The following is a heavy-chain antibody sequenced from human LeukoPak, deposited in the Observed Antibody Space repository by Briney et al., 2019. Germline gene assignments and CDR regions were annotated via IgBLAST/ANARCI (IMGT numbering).Heavy chain of an antibody. CDR3: AGSIAAHYYGMDV. D-gene: IGHD6-6*01. J-gene: IGHJ6*02. CDR1: GGSFSGYY. V-gene: IGHV4-34*01. Sequence: SETLSLTCAVYGGSFSGYYWSWIRQPPGKGLEWIGEINHSGSTNYNPSLKSRVTISVDTSKNQFPLKLSSVTAADTAVYYCAGSIAAHYYGMDVWGQGTTVTVSS. CDR2: INHSGST.